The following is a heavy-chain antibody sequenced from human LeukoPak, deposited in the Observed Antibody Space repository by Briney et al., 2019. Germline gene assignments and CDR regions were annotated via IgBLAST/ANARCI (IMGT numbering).Heavy chain of an antibody. CDR3: ARAPDVLRFLEWLLN. CDR2: INPNSGGT. Sequence: ASVKVSRKASGYTFTGYYMHWVRQAPGQGLEWMGWINPNSGGTNYAQKFQGRVTMTRDTSISTAYMELSRLRSDDTAVYYCARAPDVLRFLEWLLNWGQGTLVTVSS. D-gene: IGHD3-3*01. CDR1: GYTFTGYY. V-gene: IGHV1-2*02. J-gene: IGHJ4*02.